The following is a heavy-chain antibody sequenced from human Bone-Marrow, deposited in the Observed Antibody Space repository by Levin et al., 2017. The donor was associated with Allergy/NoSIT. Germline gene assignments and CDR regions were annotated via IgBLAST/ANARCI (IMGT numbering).Heavy chain of an antibody. J-gene: IGHJ4*02. CDR1: GYTFTSYA. CDR3: AREGEGMNEQLVQGYYFDY. D-gene: IGHD6-6*01. CDR2: INTNTGNP. V-gene: IGHV7-4-1*02. Sequence: ASVKVSCKASGYTFTSYAMNWVRQAPGQGLEWMGWINTNTGNPTYAQGFTGRFVFSLDTSVSTAYLQISSLKAEDTAVYYCAREGEGMNEQLVQGYYFDYWGQGTLVTVSS.